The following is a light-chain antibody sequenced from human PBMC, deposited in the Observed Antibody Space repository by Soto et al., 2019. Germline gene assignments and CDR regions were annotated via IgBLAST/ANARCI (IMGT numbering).Light chain of an antibody. J-gene: IGLJ1*01. Sequence: QSVLTQPASVSGSPGQSITISCTGARTDVVGHDYVSWYQQHPGQAPKLMIFDVHNWPSGVSSRFSGSKSGDTASLTISGLQAEDDGDYYCSSYTASAPFYVFGTGTKLTVL. CDR2: DVH. CDR3: SSYTASAPFYV. CDR1: RTDVVGHDY. V-gene: IGLV2-14*03.